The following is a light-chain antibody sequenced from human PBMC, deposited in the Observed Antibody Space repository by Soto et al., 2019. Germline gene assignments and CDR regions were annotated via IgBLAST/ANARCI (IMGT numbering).Light chain of an antibody. CDR2: WAS. Sequence: DIVMTQSPDSLAVSLGERATINCKSSHSVLYSSNNKNYFAWYQHKPGQHPKLLIYWASARESGVPDRFSGSGCVTDFTLTISSLQAKDVAIYYCQQYYETPPFTFGQGTRLEIK. J-gene: IGKJ5*01. CDR1: HSVLYSSNNKNY. V-gene: IGKV4-1*01. CDR3: QQYYETPPFT.